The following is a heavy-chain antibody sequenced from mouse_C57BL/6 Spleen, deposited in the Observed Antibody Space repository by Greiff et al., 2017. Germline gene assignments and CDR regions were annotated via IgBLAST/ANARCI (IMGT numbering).Heavy chain of an antibody. CDR2: IDPETGGT. D-gene: IGHD1-1*01. J-gene: IGHJ2*01. Sequence: QVQLKESGAELVRPGASVTLSCKASGYTFTDYEMHWVKQTPVHGLEWIGAIDPETGGTAYNQKFKGKAILTADKSSSTAYMELRSLTSEDSAVYYCTRSVYYGSSYLYFDYWGQGTTLTVSS. CDR3: TRSVYYGSSYLYFDY. CDR1: GYTFTDYE. V-gene: IGHV1-15*01.